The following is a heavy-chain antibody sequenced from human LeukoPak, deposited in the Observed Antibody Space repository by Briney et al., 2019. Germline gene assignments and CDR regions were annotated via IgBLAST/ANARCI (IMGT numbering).Heavy chain of an antibody. D-gene: IGHD7-27*01. CDR3: ARDPGRNNWFDP. CDR1: GFIFSTHS. CDR2: ISSGSSTI. V-gene: IGHV3-48*02. J-gene: IGHJ5*02. Sequence: GGSLRLSCAASGFIFSTHSMNWVRQAPGKGLEWVSYISSGSSTIYYADSVKGRFTISRDNAKNSLCLQMNSLRDEDTAVYYCARDPGRNNWFDPWGQGTLVTVSS.